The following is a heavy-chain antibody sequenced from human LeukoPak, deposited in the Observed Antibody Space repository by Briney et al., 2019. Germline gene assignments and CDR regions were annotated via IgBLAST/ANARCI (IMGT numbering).Heavy chain of an antibody. CDR2: INHSGST. Sequence: SGTLSLTCTVSGGSISSYYWSWIRQPPGKGLEWIGEINHSGSTNYNPSLKSRVTISVDTSKNQFSLKLSSVTAADTAVYYCAREGFGYWGQGTLVTVSS. V-gene: IGHV4-34*01. CDR1: GGSISSYY. CDR3: AREGFGY. J-gene: IGHJ4*02.